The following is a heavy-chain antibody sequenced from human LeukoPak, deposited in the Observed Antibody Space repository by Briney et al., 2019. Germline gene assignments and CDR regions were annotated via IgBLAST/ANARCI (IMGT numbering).Heavy chain of an antibody. D-gene: IGHD2-21*02. CDR1: GGSFSGYY. V-gene: IGHV4-34*01. CDR3: ASSGLVTATSGDY. Sequence: SETLSLTCAVYGGSFSGYYWSWIRQPPGKGLEWIGEINHSGSTNYNPSLKSRATISVDTSKNQFSLKLSSVTAADTAVYYCASSGLVTATSGDYWGQGTLVTVSS. J-gene: IGHJ4*02. CDR2: INHSGST.